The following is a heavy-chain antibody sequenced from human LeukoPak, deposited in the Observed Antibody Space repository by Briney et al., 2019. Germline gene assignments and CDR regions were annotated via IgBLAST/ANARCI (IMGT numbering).Heavy chain of an antibody. CDR1: GFTFSSYA. CDR2: ISGSGGST. CDR3: AKDGSGSPRTYYFDY. V-gene: IGHV3-23*01. Sequence: PGGSLRLSCAASGFTFSSYAMSWVRQAPGKGLEWVSAISGSGGSTYYADSVKGRFTISRDNFKNTLYLQMNSLRAEDTAVYYCAKDGSGSPRTYYFDYWGQGTLVTVSS. D-gene: IGHD3-10*01. J-gene: IGHJ4*02.